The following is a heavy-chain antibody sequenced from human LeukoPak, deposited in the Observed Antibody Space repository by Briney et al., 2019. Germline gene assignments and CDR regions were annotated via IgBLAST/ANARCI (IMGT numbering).Heavy chain of an antibody. CDR1: GFTFSSHA. V-gene: IGHV3-30-3*01. Sequence: GGSLRLSCAASGFTFSSHAMHWVRQAPGKGLEWVAVISYEGSRQVYADSVKGRFTISRDNSKNTLYLQMNSLRAEDTAVYYCAKDRLPYYYDSSGYYPFDYWGQGTLVTVSS. J-gene: IGHJ4*02. CDR2: ISYEGSRQ. CDR3: AKDRLPYYYDSSGYYPFDY. D-gene: IGHD3-22*01.